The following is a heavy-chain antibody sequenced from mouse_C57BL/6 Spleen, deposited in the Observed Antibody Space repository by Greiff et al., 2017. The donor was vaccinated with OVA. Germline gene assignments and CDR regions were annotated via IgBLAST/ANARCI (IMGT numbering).Heavy chain of an antibody. Sequence: EVQLQESGPGLVKPSQSLSLTCSVTGYSITGGNYWNWIRHFPGNQLEWMGYIRYDGSTNYNQSLKNRISFTLDTSNNQFFLKCNSVTTEDTATYACARDRGWNYFDYWGQGTTLTVSS. J-gene: IGHJ2*01. CDR1: GYSITGGNY. CDR2: IRYDGST. CDR3: ARDRGWNYFDY. D-gene: IGHD3-3*01. V-gene: IGHV3-6*01.